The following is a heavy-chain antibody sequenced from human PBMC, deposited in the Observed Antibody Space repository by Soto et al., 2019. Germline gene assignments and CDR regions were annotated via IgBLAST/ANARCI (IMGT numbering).Heavy chain of an antibody. V-gene: IGHV4-30-4*01. J-gene: IGHJ4*02. CDR1: GGSISSGDYY. Sequence: QVQLQESGPGLVKPSQTLSLTCTVSGGSISSGDYYWSWIRQPPGKGLGWIGYIYYSGSTYYNPSLKSRVTISVDTSKNQFSLKLSSVTAADTAVYYCARAGSHYDSSGYAPFDYWGQGTLVTVSS. CDR2: IYYSGST. CDR3: ARAGSHYDSSGYAPFDY. D-gene: IGHD3-22*01.